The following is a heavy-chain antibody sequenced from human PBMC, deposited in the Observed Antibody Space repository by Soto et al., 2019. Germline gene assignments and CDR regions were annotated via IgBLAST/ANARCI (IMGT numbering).Heavy chain of an antibody. V-gene: IGHV1-18*01. CDR1: GYSFISHY. D-gene: IGHD2-21*02. Sequence: EASVKVSCKAFGYSFISHYMHWVRQAPGQGLEWMGWISANNGMTKYDQKFQGRVTMTTDTSTSTAYMELRSLTSDDTAVYYCARSIVVVTALDYWGQGTLVTVSS. J-gene: IGHJ4*01. CDR3: ARSIVVVTALDY. CDR2: ISANNGMT.